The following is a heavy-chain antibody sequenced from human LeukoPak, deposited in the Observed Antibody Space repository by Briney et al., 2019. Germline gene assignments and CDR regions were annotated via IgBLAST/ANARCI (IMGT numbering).Heavy chain of an antibody. CDR1: GDSISSGTYY. CDR2: IYYSGST. CDR3: ARVLKGRAPFDY. J-gene: IGHJ4*02. V-gene: IGHV4-39*07. Sequence: PSETLSLTCTVSGDSISSGTYYWGWIRQPPGKGLEWIGSIYYSGSTYYNPSLKSRVTISVDTSKNQFSLKLSSVTAADTAVYYCARVLKGRAPFDYWGQGTLVTVSS.